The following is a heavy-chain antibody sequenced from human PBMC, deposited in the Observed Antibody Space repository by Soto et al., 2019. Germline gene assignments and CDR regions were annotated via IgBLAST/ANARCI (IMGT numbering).Heavy chain of an antibody. D-gene: IGHD1-1*01. V-gene: IGHV3-53*01. Sequence: PGGSLRLSCAPSGFTVSSNYMTWVRQAPGRGLEWVSLIYPGGDTFFADSVKGRFTLSRDNSKNTLYLQMNSLRAEDTAMYYCTRPTWSHSEPTNSYYFDMDVWGQGTTATVSS. CDR1: GFTVSSNY. J-gene: IGHJ6*02. CDR2: IYPGGDT. CDR3: TRPTWSHSEPTNSYYFDMDV.